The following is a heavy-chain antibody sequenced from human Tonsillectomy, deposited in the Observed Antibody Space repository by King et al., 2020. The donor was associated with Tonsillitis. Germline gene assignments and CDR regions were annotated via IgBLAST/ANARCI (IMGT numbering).Heavy chain of an antibody. CDR3: ARRLAYCGGDCYGIDY. CDR2: IWYDGSNK. V-gene: IGHV3-33*01. J-gene: IGHJ4*02. D-gene: IGHD2-21*02. Sequence: VQLVESGGGVVQPGRSLRLSCAASGFTFSSYGMHWVRQAPGKGLEWVAVIWYDGSNKYYADSVKGRFTISRDNSKNTLYLQMNSLRAEDTAVYYCARRLAYCGGDCYGIDYWGQGTLVTVSS. CDR1: GFTFSSYG.